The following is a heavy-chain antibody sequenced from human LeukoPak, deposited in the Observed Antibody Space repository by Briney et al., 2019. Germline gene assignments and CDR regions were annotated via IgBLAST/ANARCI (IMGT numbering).Heavy chain of an antibody. D-gene: IGHD1-26*01. CDR1: GFTFSSYA. V-gene: IGHV3-23*01. J-gene: IGHJ3*02. CDR3: AKDSGIVGATDAFDI. Sequence: GGSLRLSCAASGFTFSSYAMSWVRQAPGKGLEWVSAISGSGGSTYYADSVKGRFTISRDNSKNTLYLQMNSLRVEDTAVYYCAKDSGIVGATDAFDIWGQGTMVTVSS. CDR2: ISGSGGST.